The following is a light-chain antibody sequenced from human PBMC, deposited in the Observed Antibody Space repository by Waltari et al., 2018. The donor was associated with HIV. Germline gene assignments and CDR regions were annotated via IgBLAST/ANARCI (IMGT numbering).Light chain of an antibody. CDR1: NIGSKR. Sequence: SYVLTQPPSVSVAPGQTARTTCGGDNIGSKRVHGYQKKPSQAPVLAVYDDSGRPSGIPERFSGSSSWNTATLTISRVEAGDGADFYCQVWDSSTDLRVFGGGTKLTVL. CDR2: DDS. J-gene: IGLJ2*01. CDR3: QVWDSSTDLRV. V-gene: IGLV3-21*02.